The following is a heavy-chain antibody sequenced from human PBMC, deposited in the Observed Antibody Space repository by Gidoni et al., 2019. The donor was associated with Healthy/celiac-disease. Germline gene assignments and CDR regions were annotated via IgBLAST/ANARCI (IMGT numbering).Heavy chain of an antibody. D-gene: IGHD6-13*01. J-gene: IGHJ6*02. CDR3: ARAPLARRTQQLGPITDYGMDV. CDR2: ISISSIYI. V-gene: IGHV3-21*01. CDR1: GFTFSRYS. Sequence: EVQLVESGGGLVKPGGSLRLSCAASGFTFSRYSMNWVRQAPGKGLEWVLSISISSIYIYYADSVKGRFTISRDNAKNSLYLQMNSLRAEDTAVYYCARAPLARRTQQLGPITDYGMDVWGQGTTVTVSS.